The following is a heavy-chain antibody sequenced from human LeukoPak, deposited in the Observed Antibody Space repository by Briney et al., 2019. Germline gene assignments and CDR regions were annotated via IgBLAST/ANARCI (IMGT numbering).Heavy chain of an antibody. D-gene: IGHD5-18*01. Sequence: SETLSLTCTVSGGSISSSSYYWGWIRQPPGKGLEWIGSIYYTGNTYYNASLKSQVSISIDTSKNQFSLKLTSVTAADTAVYYCAGGYIYGSTYYYMDVWGKGTTVTISS. J-gene: IGHJ6*03. CDR2: IYYTGNT. CDR1: GGSISSSSYY. V-gene: IGHV4-39*01. CDR3: AGGYIYGSTYYYMDV.